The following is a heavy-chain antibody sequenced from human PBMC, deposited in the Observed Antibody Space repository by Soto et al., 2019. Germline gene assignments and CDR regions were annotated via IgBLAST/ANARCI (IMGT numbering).Heavy chain of an antibody. D-gene: IGHD2-15*01. CDR1: GYTFTSYD. CDR3: ARDPSTIGVVAEKKNWFDP. J-gene: IGHJ5*02. CDR2: MNPNSGNT. V-gene: IGHV1-8*01. Sequence: ASVKVSCKASGYTFTSYDINWVRQATGQGLEWMGWMNPNSGNTGYAQKFQGRVTMTRNTSISTAYMELSSLRSEDTAMYYCARDPSTIGVVAEKKNWFDPWGQGTLVTVSS.